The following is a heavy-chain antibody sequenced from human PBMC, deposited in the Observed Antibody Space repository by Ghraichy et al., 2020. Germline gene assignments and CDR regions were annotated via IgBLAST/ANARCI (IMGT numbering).Heavy chain of an antibody. V-gene: IGHV4-39*01. CDR3: ARPRGDSYINWFDP. CDR2: IYYSGST. CDR1: GGSISSSSYY. D-gene: IGHD5-18*01. Sequence: SETLSLTCTVSGGSISSSSYYWGWIRQPPGKGLEWIGSIYYSGSTYYNPSLKSRVTISVDTSKNQFSLKLSSVTAADTAVYYCARPRGDSYINWFDPWGQGTLVTVSS. J-gene: IGHJ5*02.